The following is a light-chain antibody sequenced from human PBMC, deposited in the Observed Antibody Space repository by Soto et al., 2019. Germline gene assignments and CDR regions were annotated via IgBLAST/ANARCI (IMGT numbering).Light chain of an antibody. J-gene: IGKJ2*01. Sequence: DIQMNQSPSTVSASVGDAVTITCRASQSISTWLAWYQQKPGKAPHLLIYDASTLESGGPSGFSGSGSGTEFTLTISSLQPDDSATYYCQQYNSYPYTFGQGTKLEIK. CDR1: QSISTW. CDR2: DAS. CDR3: QQYNSYPYT. V-gene: IGKV1-5*01.